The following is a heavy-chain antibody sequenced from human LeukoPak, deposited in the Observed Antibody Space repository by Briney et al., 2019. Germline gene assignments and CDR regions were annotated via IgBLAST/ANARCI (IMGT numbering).Heavy chain of an antibody. Sequence: GGSLRLSCAASGFTFDDYGMSWVRQAPGKGLEWVSGINWNGGSTGYADSVKGRFTISRDNAKNSLYLQMNSQRAEEKALYYCARANSSWYSGAFDIWGKGTMVTVSS. D-gene: IGHD6-13*01. CDR2: INWNGGST. CDR3: ARANSSWYSGAFDI. CDR1: GFTFDDYG. V-gene: IGHV3-20*04. J-gene: IGHJ3*02.